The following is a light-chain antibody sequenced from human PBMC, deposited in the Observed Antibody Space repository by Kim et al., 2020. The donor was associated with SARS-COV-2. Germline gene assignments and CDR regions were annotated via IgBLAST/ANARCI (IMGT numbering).Light chain of an antibody. J-gene: IGLJ2*01. Sequence: SYELTQPPSVSVSPGQTASITCSGDKLGDKYPSWYQQRPGQSPVLVIYQDSKRPSGIPARFSGPNYGNTATLTISGTQAMDEADYYCQAWDSTTASVFGG. CDR3: QAWDSTTASV. V-gene: IGLV3-1*01. CDR1: KLGDKY. CDR2: QDS.